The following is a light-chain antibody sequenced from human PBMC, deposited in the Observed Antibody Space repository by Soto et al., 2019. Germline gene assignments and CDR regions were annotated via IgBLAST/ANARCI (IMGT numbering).Light chain of an antibody. CDR1: SSNIGAGYD. Sequence: QAVVTQPPSVSGAPGQRVTISCTGSSSNIGAGYDVHWYQQLPGTAPKLLIYGNSNRPSGVPDRFSGSKSGTSASLAITGLQAEDEADYYCQSYDSSLSGSKVFGTGTKLHRP. CDR3: QSYDSSLSGSKV. V-gene: IGLV1-40*01. CDR2: GNS. J-gene: IGLJ1*01.